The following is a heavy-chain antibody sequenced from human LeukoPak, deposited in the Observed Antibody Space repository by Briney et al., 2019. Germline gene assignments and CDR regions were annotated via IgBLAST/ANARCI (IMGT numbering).Heavy chain of an antibody. CDR2: TYYRSEWHN. J-gene: IGHJ4*02. CDR3: ARTSGYCSGGSCYGSLDY. V-gene: IGHV6-1*01. D-gene: IGHD2-15*01. Sequence: SQTLSLTCAISGDSVSRNGAAWNWIRHSPLRRLEWLGRTYYRSEWHNDYAVSVKSRLTINPDTSQNQFSLQLNSVTPEDTAVYYCARTSGYCSGGSCYGSLDYWGQGTLVTVSS. CDR1: GDSVSRNGAA.